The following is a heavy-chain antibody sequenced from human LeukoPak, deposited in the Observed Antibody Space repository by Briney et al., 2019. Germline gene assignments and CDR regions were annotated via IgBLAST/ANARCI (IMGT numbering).Heavy chain of an antibody. CDR1: GGSFSGYY. CDR3: ARGTPYSSGWYLYYYYGMDV. J-gene: IGHJ6*02. V-gene: IGHV4-34*01. D-gene: IGHD6-19*01. Sequence: KPSETLSLTCAVYGGSFSGYYCSWIRQPPGKGLEWIGEINHSGSTNYNPNFKRRVNISVDTSKNQFSLKLSSATAADTAVYYCARGTPYSSGWYLYYYYGMDVWGPGTTVTVSS. CDR2: INHSGST.